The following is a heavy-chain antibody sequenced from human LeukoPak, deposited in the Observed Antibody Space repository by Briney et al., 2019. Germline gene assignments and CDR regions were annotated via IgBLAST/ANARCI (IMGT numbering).Heavy chain of an antibody. Sequence: SETLSLTCTVSGGSISNTSYYWGWIRQPPGKGLGWIGSIYYRGSIYYNPSLKSRVTISVDTSKNQFSLKLSSVTATDTAIYYCARDQWWDLQRIWFDPWGQGTLVTVSS. J-gene: IGHJ5*02. CDR3: ARDQWWDLQRIWFDP. D-gene: IGHD2-15*01. CDR2: IYYRGSI. CDR1: GGSISNTSYY. V-gene: IGHV4-39*02.